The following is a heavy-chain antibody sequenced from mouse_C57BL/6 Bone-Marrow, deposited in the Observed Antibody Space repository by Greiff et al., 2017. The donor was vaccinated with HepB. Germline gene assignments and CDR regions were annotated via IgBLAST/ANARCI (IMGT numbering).Heavy chain of an antibody. D-gene: IGHD1-1*01. Sequence: QVQLQQPGAELVKPGASVKLSCKASGYTFTSYWMQWVKQRPGQGLEWIGEIDPSDSYTNYNQKFKGKATLTVDTSSSTAYMQISSLTSEDSAVYYCARGDYGSSFWYFDVWGTGTTVTVSS. J-gene: IGHJ1*03. CDR3: ARGDYGSSFWYFDV. V-gene: IGHV1-50*01. CDR2: IDPSDSYT. CDR1: GYTFTSYW.